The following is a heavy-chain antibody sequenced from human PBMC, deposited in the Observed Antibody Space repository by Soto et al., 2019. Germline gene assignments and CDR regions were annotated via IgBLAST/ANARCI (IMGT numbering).Heavy chain of an antibody. V-gene: IGHV3-30*03. CDR1: GFTSSNYF. D-gene: IGHD2-21*02. CDR3: LRGDTYYAMDI. CDR2: ISYDGSNS. J-gene: IGHJ6*02. Sequence: QEQLMESGGGVVQPGRSPRLSCEASGFTSSNYFMHWVRQAPGKGQEWVAAISYDGSNSHYADSVRGRFTISRDNSKNTLFLKMDSLRGDDTAVYSCLRGDTYYAMDIWGHGTTVTVSS.